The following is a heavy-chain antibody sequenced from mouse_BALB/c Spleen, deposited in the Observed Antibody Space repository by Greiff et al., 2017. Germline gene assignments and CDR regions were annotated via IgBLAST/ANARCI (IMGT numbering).Heavy chain of an antibody. J-gene: IGHJ2*01. D-gene: IGHD2-12*01. Sequence: QVQLQQSGPELVKPGASVKISCKASGYAFSSSWMNWVKQRPGQGLEWIGRIYPGDGDTNYNGKFKGKATLTADKSSSTAYMQLSSLTSVDSAVYFCARGRRSTTGDYFDYWGQGTTLTVSS. CDR3: ARGRRSTTGDYFDY. V-gene: IGHV1-82*01. CDR2: IYPGDGDT. CDR1: GYAFSSSW.